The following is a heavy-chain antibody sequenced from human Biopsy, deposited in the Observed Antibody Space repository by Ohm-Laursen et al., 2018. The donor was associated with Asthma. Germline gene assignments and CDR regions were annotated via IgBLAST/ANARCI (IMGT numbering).Heavy chain of an antibody. D-gene: IGHD7-27*01. V-gene: IGHV1-69*13. J-gene: IGHJ5*02. CDR2: LIPVLGTP. CDR1: GDSFNNFA. CDR3: ARGQKSPGDRWFDP. Sequence: SVKVSCKASGDSFNNFAISWVRQAPGQGLEWMGGLIPVLGTPDHAQMFEGRVTITADESTSTAYMELSRLRSDDTALYYCARGQKSPGDRWFDPWGQGTLVTVSS.